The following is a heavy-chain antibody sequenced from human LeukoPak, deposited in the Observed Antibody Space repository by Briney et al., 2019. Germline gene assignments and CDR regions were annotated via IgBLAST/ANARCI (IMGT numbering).Heavy chain of an antibody. CDR3: ARDLSLSMPGGFDY. CDR2: ISGSGGST. CDR1: GFTFSSYA. V-gene: IGHV3-23*01. J-gene: IGHJ4*02. Sequence: PGGSLRLSCAASGFTFSSYAMSWVRQAPGKGLEWVSVISGSGGSTYYADSVKGRFTISRDNVKNSLFLQMNSLRAEDTAVYYCARDLSLSMPGGFDYWGQGTLVTVSS. D-gene: IGHD2-2*01.